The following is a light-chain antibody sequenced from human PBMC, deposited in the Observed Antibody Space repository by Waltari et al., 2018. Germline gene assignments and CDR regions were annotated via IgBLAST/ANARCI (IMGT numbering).Light chain of an antibody. Sequence: QSALTQPASVSGSPGQSITISCTGTSSDVGGYNYVSWYQHHPDKAPKHIISDVSNRPAGVSSRFSGAKSGNTASLTISGLQAEDEANYYCSTYSTTSTLVVLGGGTKLTVL. J-gene: IGLJ2*01. CDR1: SSDVGGYNY. CDR3: STYSTTSTLVV. V-gene: IGLV2-14*03. CDR2: DVS.